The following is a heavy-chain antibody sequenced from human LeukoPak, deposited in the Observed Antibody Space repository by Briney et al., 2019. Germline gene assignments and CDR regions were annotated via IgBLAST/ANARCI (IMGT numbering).Heavy chain of an antibody. Sequence: GGSLRLSCAASGFSFSSYGMHWVRQAPGKGLEWVAVIWFDGSNKYYADSVKGRFTISRDNSKNTLYLQMNGLRAEDTAVYYCARGNLFYFDYWGQGTLVTVSS. CDR3: ARGNLFYFDY. V-gene: IGHV3-30*19. CDR1: GFSFSSYG. J-gene: IGHJ4*02. CDR2: IWFDGSNK.